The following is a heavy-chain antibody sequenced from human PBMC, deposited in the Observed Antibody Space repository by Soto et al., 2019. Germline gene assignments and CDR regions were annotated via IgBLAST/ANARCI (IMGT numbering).Heavy chain of an antibody. J-gene: IGHJ6*02. CDR2: IDPSDSQT. V-gene: IGHV5-10-1*01. Sequence: GESLKISCKGSGYSFAGYWITWVRQKPGKGLEWMGRIDPSDSQTYYSPSFRGHVTISVTKSITTVFLQWSSLRASDTAMYYCARQGFSKHYFYAADVWGQGITVTVSS. D-gene: IGHD6-13*01. CDR1: GYSFAGYW. CDR3: ARQGFSKHYFYAADV.